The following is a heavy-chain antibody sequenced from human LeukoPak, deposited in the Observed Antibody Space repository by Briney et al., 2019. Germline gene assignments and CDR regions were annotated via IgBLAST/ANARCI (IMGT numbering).Heavy chain of an antibody. CDR3: AKDIYPDVAAPLVPSVDY. CDR2: ISWNSSSI. V-gene: IGHV3-9*03. Sequence: GRSLRLSCAASGFTFDDYAMHWVRQAPGKGLEWVSGISWNSSSIGYADSVKGRFTISRDNAKNSLYLQMNSLRAEDMALYYCAKDIYPDVAAPLVPSVDYWGQGTLVTVSS. J-gene: IGHJ4*02. CDR1: GFTFDDYA. D-gene: IGHD6-13*01.